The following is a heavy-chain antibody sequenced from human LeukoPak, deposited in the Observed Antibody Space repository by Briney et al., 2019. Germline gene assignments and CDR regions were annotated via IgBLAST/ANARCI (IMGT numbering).Heavy chain of an antibody. CDR2: IYYSGST. CDR1: GGSISSSRYS. J-gene: IGHJ4*02. CDR3: ARSYQDFDY. Sequence: PETLSLTCTVSGGSISSSRYSWGWIRQPPGKGLEWLGSIYYSGSTYYNPSLKSRVTISVDTSKNQFSLKLSSVTAADTAVYYCARSYQDFDYWGQGTLVTVSS. V-gene: IGHV4-39*01. D-gene: IGHD3-10*01.